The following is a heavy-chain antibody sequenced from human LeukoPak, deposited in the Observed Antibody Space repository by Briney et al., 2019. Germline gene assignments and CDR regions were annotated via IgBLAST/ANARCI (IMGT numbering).Heavy chain of an antibody. CDR3: ARHRFGHLFDY. J-gene: IGHJ4*02. CDR2: VYHTGHT. V-gene: IGHV4-59*01. D-gene: IGHD3-16*01. Sequence: PSETLSLTCTVSGAAISGCYWSWIRQPPGKGLEWIGYVYHTGHTHYSPSLKSRVTVSLDTSRDQVSLMLSSVTAADTAVYYCARHRFGHLFDYWGQGTLVTVSS. CDR1: GAAISGCY.